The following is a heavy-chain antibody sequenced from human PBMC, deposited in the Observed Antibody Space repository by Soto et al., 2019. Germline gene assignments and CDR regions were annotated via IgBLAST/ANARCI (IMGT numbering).Heavy chain of an antibody. CDR3: ARGHYYCGMDV. Sequence: SETLSLTCTVSNGSVSSGTYSWSWVRQPPGKGLEWIGYIYYSGTTYYTPSLKSRLTMSMDRANDHFSLNLTSVTAADTAVYFCARGHYYCGMDVWGRGITVTVSS. V-gene: IGHV4-30-2*01. CDR1: NGSVSSGTYS. J-gene: IGHJ6*02. CDR2: IYYSGTT.